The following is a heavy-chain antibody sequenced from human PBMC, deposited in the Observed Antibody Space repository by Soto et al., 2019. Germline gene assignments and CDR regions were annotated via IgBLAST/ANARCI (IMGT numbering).Heavy chain of an antibody. D-gene: IGHD5-18*01. CDR1: GFTFSSYG. CDR3: VSDRGYGHASVPYS. V-gene: IGHV3-30*03. Sequence: QAQLVESGGGVVQPGRSLRLSCAASGFTFSSYGMHWVRQAPGTGLEWVAVISDDGGLQHYADSVKGRFTISRDNSKNMVVLQMNSLRAEDTAVYYCVSDRGYGHASVPYSWGQGTLVSVSS. CDR2: ISDDGGLQ. J-gene: IGHJ4*02.